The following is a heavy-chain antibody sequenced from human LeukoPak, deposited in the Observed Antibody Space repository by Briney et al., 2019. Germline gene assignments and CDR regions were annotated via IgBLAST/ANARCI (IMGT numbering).Heavy chain of an antibody. Sequence: GGSLRLSCAASGFTFSSYSMNWVRQAPGKGLEWVSSMSSDSNYIYYADSVKGRFTMSRDNAKDSLHLQMNSLRAEDTAVYYCARDLLEHQLIRRDYFDYWGQGTLVTVSS. D-gene: IGHD6-13*01. CDR3: ARDLLEHQLIRRDYFDY. J-gene: IGHJ4*02. CDR2: MSSDSNYI. V-gene: IGHV3-21*01. CDR1: GFTFSSYS.